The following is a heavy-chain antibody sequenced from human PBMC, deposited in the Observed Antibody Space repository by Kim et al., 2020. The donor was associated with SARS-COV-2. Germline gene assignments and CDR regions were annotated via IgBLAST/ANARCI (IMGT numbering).Heavy chain of an antibody. Sequence: NYSPSFQGHVTISADKSISTAYLQRSSLKASDTAMYYCARQRLQGDAFDIWGQGTMVTVSS. J-gene: IGHJ3*02. CDR3: ARQRLQGDAFDI. D-gene: IGHD6-25*01. V-gene: IGHV5-10-1*01.